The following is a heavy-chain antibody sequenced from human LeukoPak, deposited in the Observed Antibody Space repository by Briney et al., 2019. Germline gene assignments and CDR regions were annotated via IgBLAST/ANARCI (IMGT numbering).Heavy chain of an antibody. V-gene: IGHV4-4*07. CDR1: GGSISSYY. CDR3: ARLGDDYGDLTPDY. Sequence: SETLSLTCTVSGGSISSYYWSWIRQPAGKGLEWIGRIYTSGSTNYNPSLKSRVTMSVDTSKNQFSLKLSSVTAADTAVYYCARLGDDYGDLTPDYWGQGSLVTVSS. CDR2: IYTSGST. J-gene: IGHJ4*02. D-gene: IGHD4-17*01.